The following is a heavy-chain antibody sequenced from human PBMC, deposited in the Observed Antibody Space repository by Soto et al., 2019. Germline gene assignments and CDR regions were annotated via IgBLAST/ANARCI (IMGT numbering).Heavy chain of an antibody. J-gene: IGHJ4*02. Sequence: QVQLVESGGGVVQHGRSLRLSCAASGFTFSSYAMHWVRQAPGKGLEWVAVISYDGSNKYYADSVKGRFTISTDNSKNTLYLQMNSLRAEDTAVYYWARAPPSGWKGVGDYWGQGTLVTFSS. CDR3: ARAPPSGWKGVGDY. D-gene: IGHD6-19*01. CDR1: GFTFSSYA. V-gene: IGHV3-30-3*01. CDR2: ISYDGSNK.